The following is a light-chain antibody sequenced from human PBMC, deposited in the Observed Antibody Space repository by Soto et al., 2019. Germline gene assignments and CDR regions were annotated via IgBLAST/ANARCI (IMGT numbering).Light chain of an antibody. CDR2: GAS. CDR1: QSVNIY. V-gene: IGKV3D-15*01. Sequence: EIVMTQSPATLSVSPGERATLSCRASQSVNIYLAWYQQKPGQAPRLLIFGASSRATGIPARFSGSGSGTEFNLTISSLQSEDFAVYYCQQYGTSLFTFGGGTRVEIK. CDR3: QQYGTSLFT. J-gene: IGKJ4*01.